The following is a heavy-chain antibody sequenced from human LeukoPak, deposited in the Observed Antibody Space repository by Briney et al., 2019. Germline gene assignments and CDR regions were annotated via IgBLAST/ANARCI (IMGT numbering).Heavy chain of an antibody. J-gene: IGHJ6*02. V-gene: IGHV3-7*01. D-gene: IGHD1-26*01. CDR1: GFAFSRYW. CDR3: ARSWLTVGATPPTDV. Sequence: GGSLRLSCAASGFAFSRYWMTWIRQAPVRGLEWVASIKSDLSEIYYVDSVKGRFTISRDNAKNSLYLQMDSLRAEDTAVYYCARSWLTVGATPPTDVWGQGTTVTVSS. CDR2: IKSDLSEI.